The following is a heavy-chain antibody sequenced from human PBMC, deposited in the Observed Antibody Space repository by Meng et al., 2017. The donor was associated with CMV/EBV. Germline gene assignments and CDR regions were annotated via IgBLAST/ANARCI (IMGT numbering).Heavy chain of an antibody. CDR2: ISSSGSTI. D-gene: IGHD3-16*01. CDR3: ARKKGGFRPAANGVGYYYYGMDV. V-gene: IGHV3-48*03. J-gene: IGHJ6*02. Sequence: GGSLRLSCAASGFTFSSYEMNWVRQAPGKGLEWVSYISSSGSTIYYADSAKGRFTISRDNAKNSLYLQMNSLRAEDTAVYYCARKKGGFRPAANGVGYYYYGMDVWGQGTTVTVSS. CDR1: GFTFSSYE.